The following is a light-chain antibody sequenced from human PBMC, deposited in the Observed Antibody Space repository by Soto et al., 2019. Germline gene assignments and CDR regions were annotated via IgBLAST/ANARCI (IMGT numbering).Light chain of an antibody. Sequence: DIQMTQSPPTLSASVGDRVTITCRASQSISSWLAWYQQRPGKAPNLLIYDVSSLESGVPSRFSGSGSGTECTLTISSLQPDEFATYYCQQYTNSSWPFGQGTKVEIK. V-gene: IGKV1-5*01. CDR2: DVS. J-gene: IGKJ1*01. CDR1: QSISSW. CDR3: QQYTNSSWP.